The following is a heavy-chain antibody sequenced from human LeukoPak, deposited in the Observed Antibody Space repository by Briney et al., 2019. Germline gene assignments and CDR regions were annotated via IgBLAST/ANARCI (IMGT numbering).Heavy chain of an antibody. Sequence: ASVKVSCKASGYTFTSYGISWVRQAPGQGLDWMGWISAYNGNTNYAQKLQGRVTMTTDTSTSTAYMELRSLRSDDTAVYYCARDRRVAVAENFDYWGQGTLVTVSS. CDR1: GYTFTSYG. CDR2: ISAYNGNT. CDR3: ARDRRVAVAENFDY. J-gene: IGHJ4*02. D-gene: IGHD6-19*01. V-gene: IGHV1-18*01.